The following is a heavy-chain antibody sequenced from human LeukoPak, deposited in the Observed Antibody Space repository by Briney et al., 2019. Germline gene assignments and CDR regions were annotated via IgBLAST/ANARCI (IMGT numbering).Heavy chain of an antibody. Sequence: GASVKVSCKASGYTFTSYYMHWVRQAPGQGLEWMGIINPSGGSTSYAQKFQGRVTKTRDTSTSTVYMELSSLRSEDTAVYYCARDYVWGSYRYGGVDYWGQGTLVTVSS. J-gene: IGHJ4*02. CDR1: GYTFTSYY. CDR2: INPSGGST. D-gene: IGHD3-16*02. CDR3: ARDYVWGSYRYGGVDY. V-gene: IGHV1-46*01.